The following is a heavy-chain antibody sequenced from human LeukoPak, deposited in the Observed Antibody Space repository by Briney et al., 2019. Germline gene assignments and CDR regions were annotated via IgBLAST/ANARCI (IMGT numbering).Heavy chain of an antibody. J-gene: IGHJ4*02. CDR1: GGSISSGGYS. CDR2: IYHSGST. D-gene: IGHD3-16*01. V-gene: IGHV4-30-2*01. Sequence: PSQTLSLTCAVSGGSISSGGYSWSWIRQPPGKGLEWIGYIYHSGSTYYNPSLKSRVTISVDRSKNQFSLKLSSVTAADTAVYYCARGGGGSPFDYWGQGTLVTVSP. CDR3: ARGGGGSPFDY.